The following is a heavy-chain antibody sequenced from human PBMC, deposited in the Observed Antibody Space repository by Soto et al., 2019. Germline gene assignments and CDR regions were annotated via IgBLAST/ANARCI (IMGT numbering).Heavy chain of an antibody. CDR1: GYTLTELS. CDR3: ATLGWEAPRQWPYSY. Sequence: ASVKVSCKVSGYTLTELSMHWVRQAPGKGLEWMGGFDPEDGGTIYAQKFQGRVTMTEDTSTDTAYMELSSLRSEDTAVYYCATLGWEAPRQWPYSYWGQGTLVTVSS. J-gene: IGHJ4*02. CDR2: FDPEDGGT. D-gene: IGHD6-19*01. V-gene: IGHV1-24*01.